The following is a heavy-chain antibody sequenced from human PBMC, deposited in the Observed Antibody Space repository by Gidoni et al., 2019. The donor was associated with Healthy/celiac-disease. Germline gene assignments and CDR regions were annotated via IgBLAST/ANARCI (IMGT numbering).Heavy chain of an antibody. J-gene: IGHJ4*02. CDR2: INPSGGST. Sequence: QVQLVQSGAEVKKPGASVKVSCKASGYTFPSYYMHWVRQAPGQGLEWMGIINPSGGSTSYAQKFQGRVTMTRDTSTSTVYMELSSLRSEDTAVYYCATLTYYYDSSGYLPSDYWGQGTLVTVSS. D-gene: IGHD3-22*01. CDR1: GYTFPSYY. CDR3: ATLTYYYDSSGYLPSDY. V-gene: IGHV1-46*01.